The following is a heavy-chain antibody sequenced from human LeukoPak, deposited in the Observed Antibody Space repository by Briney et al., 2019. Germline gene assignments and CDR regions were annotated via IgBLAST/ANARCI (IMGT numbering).Heavy chain of an antibody. CDR3: ARDENGYVWGSFRA. Sequence: SETLSLTCAVYGGSFSGYYWSWIRQPPGKGLEWIGNIYYSGSTYHNPSIESRVTMSLDTSKNQFSLKLSSVTAADTAVYYCARDENGYVWGSFRAWGQGTLVTVSS. CDR2: IYYSGST. D-gene: IGHD3-16*02. V-gene: IGHV4-34*01. J-gene: IGHJ5*02. CDR1: GGSFSGYY.